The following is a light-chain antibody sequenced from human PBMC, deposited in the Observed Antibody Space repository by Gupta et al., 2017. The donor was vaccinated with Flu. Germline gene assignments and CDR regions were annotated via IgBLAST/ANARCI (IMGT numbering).Light chain of an antibody. CDR3: QQRSDLPMYT. J-gene: IGKJ2*01. V-gene: IGKV3-11*01. CDR1: QSVRPS. CDR2: DAS. Sequence: EVVLTQSPATLSLSPGEIAVLSCRASQSVRPSLAWYQQKPGQAPRLLMYDASRRDAGIPARFSGSGSGKDFTLTISTREPEDFAVYYCQQRSDLPMYTFGQGTKLEIK.